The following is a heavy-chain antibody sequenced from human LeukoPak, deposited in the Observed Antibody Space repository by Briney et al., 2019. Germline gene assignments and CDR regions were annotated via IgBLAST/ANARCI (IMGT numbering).Heavy chain of an antibody. CDR3: ARSGSNWSRDS. CDR2: INAGNGDDT. V-gene: IGHV1-3*01. Sequence: GASVNVSCKASGYAFPHYGVQWVRQAPGQTLEWMGWINAGNGDDTKYSQKFQARLTMTTDTSATTVYMELNSLRSEDTAVYYCARSGSNWSRDSWGQGTMVTVSS. CDR1: GYAFPHYG. J-gene: IGHJ3*01. D-gene: IGHD2-21*02.